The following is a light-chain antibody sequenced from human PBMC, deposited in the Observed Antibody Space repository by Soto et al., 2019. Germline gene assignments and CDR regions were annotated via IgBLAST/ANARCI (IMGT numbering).Light chain of an antibody. V-gene: IGKV1-12*01. CDR3: QQAASFPIT. CDR2: DAS. CDR1: QAMSSS. J-gene: IGKJ5*01. Sequence: DIQMTQSPSSVSAFVGETVTLTCRASQAMSSSLAWYQQKPGKAPNLLMFDASSLQSGVPSRFSGSGSGTDFTLTISGLQPEDFGTYYCQQAASFPITFGQGTRLDI.